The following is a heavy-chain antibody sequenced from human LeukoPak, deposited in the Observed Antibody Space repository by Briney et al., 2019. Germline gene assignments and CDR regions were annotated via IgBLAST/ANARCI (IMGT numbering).Heavy chain of an antibody. CDR1: GFTFSSYS. J-gene: IGHJ4*02. V-gene: IGHV3-30*18. Sequence: GGSLRLSCAASGFTFSSYSMNWVRQAPGKGLEWVAVISYDGSNKYYADSVKGRFTISRDNSKNTLYLQMNSLRAEDTAVYYCAKDTRYFDYWGQGTLVTVSS. CDR3: AKDTRYFDY. CDR2: ISYDGSNK. D-gene: IGHD2-15*01.